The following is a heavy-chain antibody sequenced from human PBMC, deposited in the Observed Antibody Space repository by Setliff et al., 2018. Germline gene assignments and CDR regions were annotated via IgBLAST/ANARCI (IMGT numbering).Heavy chain of an antibody. CDR3: FGAGTCSY. V-gene: IGHV3-48*03. J-gene: IGHJ4*02. Sequence: GGSLRLSCEASGFTFRTYEMIWVRQAPGKGLERVSKTHTDGITIYSDSVRGRFTISRDSAKNSLSLQMNNLRTEDTAVYYCFGAGTCSYWGQGTLVTVS. D-gene: IGHD3-10*01. CDR1: GFTFRTYE. CDR2: THTDGITI.